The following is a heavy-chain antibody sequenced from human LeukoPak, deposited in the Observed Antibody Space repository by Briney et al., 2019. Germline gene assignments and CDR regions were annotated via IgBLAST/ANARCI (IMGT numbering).Heavy chain of an antibody. J-gene: IGHJ3*02. Sequence: GGSLRLSCAASGFTFSSYSMNWVRQAPGKGLEWVSSISSSSSYIYYADSVKGRFTISRDNAKNSLYLQMNSLRAEDTAVYYCAREYYYDSSGYDAFDIWGQGTMVTVSS. CDR2: ISSSSSYI. V-gene: IGHV3-21*01. CDR1: GFTFSSYS. D-gene: IGHD3-22*01. CDR3: AREYYYDSSGYDAFDI.